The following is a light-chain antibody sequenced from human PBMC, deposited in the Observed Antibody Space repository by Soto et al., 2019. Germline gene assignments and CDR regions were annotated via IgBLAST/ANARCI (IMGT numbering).Light chain of an antibody. CDR2: DVS. J-gene: IGLJ1*01. Sequence: QSALTQPASVSGSPGQSITISCTGSSSDVGTYNYVSWYQQHPGKDPKLIIYDVSNRPSGVSNRFSGSKSGNTASLTISGLQAEDEADYYCNSYTTSTTVVFGTGTKLTVL. V-gene: IGLV2-14*01. CDR3: NSYTTSTTVV. CDR1: SSDVGTYNY.